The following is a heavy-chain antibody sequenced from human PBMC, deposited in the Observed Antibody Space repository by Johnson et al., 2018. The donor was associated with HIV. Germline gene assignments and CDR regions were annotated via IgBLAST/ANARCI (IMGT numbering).Heavy chain of an antibody. J-gene: IGHJ3*02. CDR2: ISGSGVST. Sequence: VQLVESGGGVVQPGRSLRLSCAASGFTFSSYSMNWVRQAPGKGLEWVSCISGSGVSTYYADSVKGRFTISRDNSKNTLYLQMNSLRAEDTAVYYCGMYSSSWYMVSSQKHDAFDIWGQGTMVTVSS. CDR1: GFTFSSYS. CDR3: GMYSSSWYMVSSQKHDAFDI. D-gene: IGHD6-13*01. V-gene: IGHV3-23*04.